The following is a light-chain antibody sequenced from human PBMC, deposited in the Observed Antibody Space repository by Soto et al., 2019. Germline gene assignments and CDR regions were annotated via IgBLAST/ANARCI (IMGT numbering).Light chain of an antibody. V-gene: IGKV3-15*01. CDR3: QQYNNLPPT. J-gene: IGKJ1*01. Sequence: PGESATLSCRASERVSTNLAWYQQTPGQAPRLLIYSASRRPTDIPVRFSGSGSGAGFTLTISSLQSEDFAIYYCQQYNNLPPTFGQGTKVDIK. CDR1: ERVSTN. CDR2: SAS.